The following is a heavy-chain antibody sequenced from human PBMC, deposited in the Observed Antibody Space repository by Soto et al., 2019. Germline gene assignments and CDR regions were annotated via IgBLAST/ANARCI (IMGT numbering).Heavy chain of an antibody. J-gene: IGHJ5*02. CDR1: GGSISSGGYY. D-gene: IGHD3-10*01. Sequence: PSETLSLTCTVSGGSISSGGYYWSWIRQHPGKGLEWIGYIYYSGSTYYNPSLKSRVTISVDTSKNQFSLKLSSVTAADTAVYYCARYRKVRGKFGPWGQGTLVTVSS. CDR3: ARYRKVRGKFGP. CDR2: IYYSGST. V-gene: IGHV4-31*03.